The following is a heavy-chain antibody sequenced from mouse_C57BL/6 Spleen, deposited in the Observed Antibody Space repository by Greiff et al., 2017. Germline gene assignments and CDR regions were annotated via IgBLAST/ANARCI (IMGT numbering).Heavy chain of an antibody. CDR1: GYTFTSYW. D-gene: IGHD2-1*01. V-gene: IGHV1-55*01. CDR2: IYPGSGST. J-gene: IGHJ4*01. Sequence: QVQLQQPGAELVKPGASVKMSCKASGYTFTSYWITWVKQRPGQGLEWIGDIYPGSGSTNYNEKFKSKATLTVDTSSSTAYMQLSSLTSEDSAVYYCARRGNYGSYAMDYWGQGTSVTVSS. CDR3: ARRGNYGSYAMDY.